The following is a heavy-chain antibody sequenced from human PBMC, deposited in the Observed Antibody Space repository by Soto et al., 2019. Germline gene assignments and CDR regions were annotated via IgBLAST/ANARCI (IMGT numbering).Heavy chain of an antibody. D-gene: IGHD3-10*01. CDR2: MNPNSGDT. J-gene: IGHJ4*02. CDR3: ARGDGSFYGSGSYLDS. Sequence: QVQLVQSGAEVKKPGASVKVSCKASGYTFINYDINWVRQATGQGLEWIGWMNPNSGDTGYAQKFQGRVTMTRDTSISTAYMELSSLRSDDTAVYYCARGDGSFYGSGSYLDSWGQGTLVTVSS. V-gene: IGHV1-8*01. CDR1: GYTFINYD.